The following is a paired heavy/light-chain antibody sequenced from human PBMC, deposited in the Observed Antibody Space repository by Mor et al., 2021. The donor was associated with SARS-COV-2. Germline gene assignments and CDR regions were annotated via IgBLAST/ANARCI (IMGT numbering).Heavy chain of an antibody. V-gene: IGHV1-8*01. CDR2: MNPNSGNT. J-gene: IGHJ5*02. CDR3: ARFEKGCSGGICTDPS. Sequence: QVQLVQSGAEVKKPGASVKVSCKASGYTFTNYDINWVRQATGQGLEWMGWMNPNSGNTGYAQKFQGRVTMTRNTPISTAYMELSSLRSEDTAVYYCARFEKGCSGGICTDPSWGQGTLVTVSS. CDR1: GYTFTNYD. D-gene: IGHD2-15*01.
Light chain of an antibody. CDR3: SSYTSSSSWV. CDR2: EVS. CDR1: SSDVGGYNY. J-gene: IGLJ3*02. Sequence: QSALTQPASVSGSPGQSITISCTGTSSDVGGYNYVSWYQQHPGKAPKLMIYEVSNRPSGVSNRFSGSKSDNTASLTISGLQAEDEADYYCSSYTSSSSWVFGGGTKLTVL. V-gene: IGLV2-14*01.